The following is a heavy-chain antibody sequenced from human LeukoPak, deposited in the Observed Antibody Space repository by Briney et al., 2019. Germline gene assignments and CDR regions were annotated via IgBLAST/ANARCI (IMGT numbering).Heavy chain of an antibody. D-gene: IGHD1-20*01. J-gene: IGHJ5*02. CDR3: ARFGITGTRGWFDL. V-gene: IGHV4-34*01. CDR1: GGSFSGYY. Sequence: SETLSLTCAVYGGSFSGYYWSWIRQPPGKGLEWIGEINHSGSTNYNPSLKSRVTISVDTSKNQFSLKLSSVTAADMAVYYCARFGITGTRGWFDLWGQGTLVTVSS. CDR2: INHSGST.